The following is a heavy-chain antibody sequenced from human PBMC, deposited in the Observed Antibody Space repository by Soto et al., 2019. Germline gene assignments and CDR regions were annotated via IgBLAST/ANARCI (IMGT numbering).Heavy chain of an antibody. Sequence: EVQLVESEGGLVQPGGSLRLSCAASGFTFSSYWMSWVRQAPGKGLEWVANIKQDGSEKYYVDSVKGRFTISRDNAKNSLYLQMNSLRAEDTAVYYCARDCSSTSCYPLDYWGQGTLVTVSS. V-gene: IGHV3-7*01. J-gene: IGHJ4*02. D-gene: IGHD2-2*01. CDR1: GFTFSSYW. CDR3: ARDCSSTSCYPLDY. CDR2: IKQDGSEK.